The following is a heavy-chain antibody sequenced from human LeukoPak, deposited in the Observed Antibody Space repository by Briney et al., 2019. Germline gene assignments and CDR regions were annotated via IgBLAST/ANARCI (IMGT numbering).Heavy chain of an antibody. CDR3: ANSVTIFGVVSYAFDI. CDR2: ISGSGGST. J-gene: IGHJ3*02. V-gene: IGHV3-23*01. D-gene: IGHD3-3*01. Sequence: WGSLRLSCAASGFTFSSYAMSWVRQAPGKGLEWVSAISGSGGSTYYADSVKGRFTISRDNSKNTLYLQMNSLRAEDTAVYYCANSVTIFGVVSYAFDIWGQGTMVTVSS. CDR1: GFTFSSYA.